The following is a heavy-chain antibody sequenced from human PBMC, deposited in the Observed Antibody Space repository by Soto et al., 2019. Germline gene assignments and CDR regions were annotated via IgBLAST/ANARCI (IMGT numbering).Heavy chain of an antibody. CDR1: GFTFSGSA. Sequence: GGSLRLSCAASGFTFSGSAIHWVRQASGKGLEWVGRIRSKSNTYATAYAASVKGRFTISRDDSKNTAYLQMNSLKTEDTAVYYCTRRWEGPEGSGSYYNTKFDDWGKGTLVTVAS. J-gene: IGHJ4*02. D-gene: IGHD3-10*01. CDR3: TRRWEGPEGSGSYYNTKFDD. V-gene: IGHV3-73*01. CDR2: IRSKSNTYAT.